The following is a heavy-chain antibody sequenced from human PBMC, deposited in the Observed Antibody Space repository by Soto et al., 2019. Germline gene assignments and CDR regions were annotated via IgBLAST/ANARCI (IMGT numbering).Heavy chain of an antibody. V-gene: IGHV3-21*04. J-gene: IGHJ4*02. CDR3: ARELLTYYYDSSGYPF. CDR1: GFTFSSYS. CDR2: ISSSSSYI. Sequence: GGSLRLCCAASGFTFSSYSMNWVRQAPGKGLEWVSSISSSSSYIYYADSVKGRFTISRDNAKNSLYLQMNSLRAEDTAVYYCARELLTYYYDSSGYPFWGQGT. D-gene: IGHD3-22*01.